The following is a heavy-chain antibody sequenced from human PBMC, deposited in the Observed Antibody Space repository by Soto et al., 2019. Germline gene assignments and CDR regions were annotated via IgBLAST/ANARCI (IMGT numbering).Heavy chain of an antibody. V-gene: IGHV3-23*01. J-gene: IGHJ4*02. CDR2: ISGSGGST. CDR1: GFTFSTYA. Sequence: EVQLLESGGGLVQPGGSLRLSCAASGFTFSTYAMSWVRQAPGKGLEWVSAISGSGGSTYYADSVEGRFTISRDKSKNTLYLQMNSLRAEDTAVYYCAKNWDSTFSSSSHWGQGTLVTVSS. D-gene: IGHD6-6*01. CDR3: AKNWDSTFSSSSH.